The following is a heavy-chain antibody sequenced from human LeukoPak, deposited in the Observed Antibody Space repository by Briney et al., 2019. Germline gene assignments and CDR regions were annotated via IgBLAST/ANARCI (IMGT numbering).Heavy chain of an antibody. Sequence: GGSLRLSCAASGFTFSSYGMHWVRQAPGKGLEWVAVIWYDGSNKYCADSVKGRFTISRDNSKNMVYLQMNSLTADDTAVYYCARQVSGVLQHWGQGTLVTVSS. D-gene: IGHD3-10*01. CDR1: GFTFSSYG. CDR2: IWYDGSNK. CDR3: ARQVSGVLQH. V-gene: IGHV3-33*01. J-gene: IGHJ1*01.